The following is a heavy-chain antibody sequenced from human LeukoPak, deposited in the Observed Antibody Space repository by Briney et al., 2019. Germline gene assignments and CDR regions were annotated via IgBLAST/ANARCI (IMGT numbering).Heavy chain of an antibody. V-gene: IGHV1-2*02. J-gene: IGHJ4*02. CDR2: INPNSGVS. CDR1: GYTFTGYY. CDR3: ARAPLPLGDFDY. D-gene: IGHD3-16*01. Sequence: ASVKVSCKASGYTFTGYYMHWVRQAPGQGLEWMGWINPNSGVSNYAQKFQGRVTMTRDTSISTAYMELSGLRSDDTAVFYCARAPLPLGDFDYRGQGTLVTVSS.